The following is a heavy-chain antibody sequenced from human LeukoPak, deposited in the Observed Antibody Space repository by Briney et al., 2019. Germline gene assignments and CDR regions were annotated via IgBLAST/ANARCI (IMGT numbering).Heavy chain of an antibody. CDR2: IYYSGST. CDR1: GGSISSSSYY. V-gene: IGHV4-39*01. J-gene: IGHJ4*02. CDR3: ARHPTVALMFDY. D-gene: IGHD4-11*01. Sequence: SETLSLTCTVSGGSISSSSYYWGWIRQPPGQGLEWIGSIYYSGSTYYNPSLKSRVTISVDTSKNQFSLKLSSVTAADTAVYYCARHPTVALMFDYWGQGTLVTVSS.